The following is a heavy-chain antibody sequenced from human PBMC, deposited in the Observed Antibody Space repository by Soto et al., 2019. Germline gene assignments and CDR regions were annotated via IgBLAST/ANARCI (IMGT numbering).Heavy chain of an antibody. J-gene: IGHJ4*02. V-gene: IGHV1-18*01. CDR3: ARGPVAGTYFEY. Sequence: GISWVRQAPGQGLEWMGWINAFNGNTNYAQKLQGRVTMTRDTSTSTAYMELRSLRSDDTAVYYCARGPVAGTYFEYWGQGTLGTVSS. CDR1: G. CDR2: INAFNGNT. D-gene: IGHD6-19*01.